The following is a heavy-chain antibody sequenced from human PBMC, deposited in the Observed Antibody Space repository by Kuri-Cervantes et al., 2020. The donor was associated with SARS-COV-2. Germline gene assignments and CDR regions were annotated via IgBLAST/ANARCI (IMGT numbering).Heavy chain of an antibody. CDR2: INHSGST. Sequence: SETLSLTCAVYGGSFSGYYWSWIRQPPGKGLEWIGEINHSGSTNYNPSLKSRVTISVDMSKNQFSLKLSSVTAADTAVYYCARGTRGHFDYWGQGTLVTVSS. CDR1: GGSFSGYY. CDR3: ARGTRGHFDY. V-gene: IGHV4-34*01. J-gene: IGHJ4*02.